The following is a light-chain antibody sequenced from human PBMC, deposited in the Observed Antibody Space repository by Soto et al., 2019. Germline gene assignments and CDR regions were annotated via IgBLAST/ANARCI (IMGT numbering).Light chain of an antibody. Sequence: QSALTQPASVSGSPGQSVTISCTGTSSDVGGSFHVSWYQQHPGTAPRLFLYEINLRPSGISDRFSGSKSGTTASLRISGLQPGDEAEYYCTSYTQSDALVFGTGTKVTVL. CDR3: TSYTQSDALV. CDR2: EIN. V-gene: IGLV2-14*03. J-gene: IGLJ1*01. CDR1: SSDVGGSFH.